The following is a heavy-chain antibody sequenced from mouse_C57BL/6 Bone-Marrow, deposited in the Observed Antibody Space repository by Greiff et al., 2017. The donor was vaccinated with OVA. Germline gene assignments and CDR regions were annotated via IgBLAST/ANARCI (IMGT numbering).Heavy chain of an antibody. D-gene: IGHD2-4*01. Sequence: QVQLQQPGAELVKPGASVKMSCKASGYTFTSYWITWVKQRPGQGLEWIGDIYPGSGSTNYNEKFKSKATLTVDTSSSTAYMQLSSLTSKDSAVYYCATNDYDGAWFAYWGQGTLVTVSA. CDR2: IYPGSGST. V-gene: IGHV1-55*01. CDR3: ATNDYDGAWFAY. CDR1: GYTFTSYW. J-gene: IGHJ3*01.